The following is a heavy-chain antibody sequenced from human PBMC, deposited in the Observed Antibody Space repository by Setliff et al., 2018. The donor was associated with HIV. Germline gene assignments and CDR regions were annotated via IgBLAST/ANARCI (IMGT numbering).Heavy chain of an antibody. V-gene: IGHV1-24*01. J-gene: IGHJ3*02. Sequence: ASVKVSCKVSGHSLTDLSMHWVRQPPGKGPEWMGGFDPEKGKTIYAQRFQGRVTMTEDTSTDTAYMELSSLRSEDTAVYYCATDKDIYELYDAFDIWGQGTMVTVSS. CDR1: GHSLTDLS. CDR2: FDPEKGKT. CDR3: ATDKDIYELYDAFDI. D-gene: IGHD1-1*01.